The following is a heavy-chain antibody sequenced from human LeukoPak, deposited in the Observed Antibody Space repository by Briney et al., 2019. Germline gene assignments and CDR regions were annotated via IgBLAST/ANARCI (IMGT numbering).Heavy chain of an antibody. CDR3: ARGGAVAVDY. V-gene: IGHV4-34*01. CDR2: INHSGST. D-gene: IGHD6-19*01. Sequence: PXXXLEWIGEINHSGSTNYNPSLKSRVTISVDTSKNQFSLKLSSVTAADTAVYYCARGGAVAVDYWGQGTLVAVSS. J-gene: IGHJ4*02.